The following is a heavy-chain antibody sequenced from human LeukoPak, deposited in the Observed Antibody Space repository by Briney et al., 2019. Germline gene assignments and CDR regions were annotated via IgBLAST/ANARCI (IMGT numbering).Heavy chain of an antibody. V-gene: IGHV1-24*01. J-gene: IGHJ4*02. CDR2: FDPEDGET. Sequence: GASVKVSCKVSGYTLTELSMHWVRQAPGKGLEWMGGFDPEDGETIYAQKFQGRVTMTTDTSTSIAYMDLRSLRSDDTAVYYCARVGGYYFAPDYWGQGTLVTVSS. CDR3: ARVGGYYFAPDY. CDR1: GYTLTELS. D-gene: IGHD2-15*01.